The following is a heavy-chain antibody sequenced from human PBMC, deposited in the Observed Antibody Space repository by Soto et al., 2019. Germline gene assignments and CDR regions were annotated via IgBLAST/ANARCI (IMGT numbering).Heavy chain of an antibody. J-gene: IGHJ5*02. CDR3: TRDYSHSGSYAPWFDP. Sequence: GGSLRLSCAASGYTVTTNYMGWVRQAPGKGLEWVSIIYVNGNTYYADSVKGRYTISRDSSKSTLYLQINRLRSDDPAEYYCTRDYSHSGSYAPWFDPGGQGTVVTVS. CDR1: GYTVTTNY. V-gene: IGHV3-53*01. D-gene: IGHD3-10*01. CDR2: IYVNGNT.